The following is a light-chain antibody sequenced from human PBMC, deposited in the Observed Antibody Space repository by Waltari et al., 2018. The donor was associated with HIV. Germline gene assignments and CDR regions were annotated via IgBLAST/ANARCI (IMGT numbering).Light chain of an antibody. Sequence: QSVLTQPPSVSAAPGQTVTISCSGSSSTLAKDYVSWYQHVPGAAPKLLIYDKNKRPSGIPDRFSGSKSGTSATLDITGLQTGDEADYYCGTWDPRLSVGVFGGGTKLTVL. J-gene: IGLJ2*01. CDR1: SSTLAKDY. V-gene: IGLV1-51*01. CDR2: DKN. CDR3: GTWDPRLSVGV.